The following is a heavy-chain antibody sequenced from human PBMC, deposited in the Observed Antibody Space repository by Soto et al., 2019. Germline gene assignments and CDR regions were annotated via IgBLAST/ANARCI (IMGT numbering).Heavy chain of an antibody. CDR1: GGSISNYY. V-gene: IGHV4-59*01. D-gene: IGHD6-6*01. CDR2: IYYSGST. J-gene: IGHJ4*01. CDR3: ARVRYRSSLFDY. Sequence: SETLSLTCTVSGGSISNYYWSWIRQPPGKALEWIGYIYYSGSTNYNPSLKSRVIMSVDTSRNQFSLKLSSVTAADTAVYFCARVRYRSSLFDYWGQGSPVTVSS.